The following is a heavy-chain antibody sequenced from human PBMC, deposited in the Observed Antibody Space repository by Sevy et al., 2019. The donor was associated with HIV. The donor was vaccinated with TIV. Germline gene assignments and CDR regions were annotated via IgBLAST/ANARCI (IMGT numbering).Heavy chain of an antibody. Sequence: GGSLRLSCAVSGFTFNNAWMNWVRQAPGTGLQWVGLIKSKIDGETTDYAAPGMGRFPISRDDSKNTLYLQMNSLKIDDTAVYYCATAPGYYDSAPFDYWGPGTLVTVSS. CDR3: ATAPGYYDSAPFDY. CDR1: GFTFNNAW. V-gene: IGHV3-15*01. D-gene: IGHD3-22*01. CDR2: IKSKIDGETT. J-gene: IGHJ4*02.